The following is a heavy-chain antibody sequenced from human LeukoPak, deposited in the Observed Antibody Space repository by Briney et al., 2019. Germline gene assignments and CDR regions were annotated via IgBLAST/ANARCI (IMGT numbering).Heavy chain of an antibody. CDR1: GFTFSSYG. CDR3: AKEGNYDSSFDY. CDR2: IRYDGSNK. Sequence: PGGSLRLSCAASGFTFSSYGMHWVRQAPGKGLEWVAFIRYDGSNKYYADSVKGRFTISRDNSKNTLYLQMNSPRAEDTAVYYCAKEGNYDSSFDYWGQGTLVTVSS. D-gene: IGHD3-22*01. V-gene: IGHV3-30*02. J-gene: IGHJ4*02.